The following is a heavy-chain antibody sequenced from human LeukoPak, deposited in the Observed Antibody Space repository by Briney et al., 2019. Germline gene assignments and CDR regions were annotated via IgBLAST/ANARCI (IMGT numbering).Heavy chain of an antibody. CDR3: AREEDYSSGWLTD. Sequence: SQTLSLTCAISGDSVSSNRAAWNWIRQSPSRGLEWLGRTYYRSKWYNGYAVSVKSRITINPDTSKKQFSLQLKYVTPEDTAVYYCAREEDYSSGWLTDWGQGTLVIVSS. CDR1: GDSVSSNRAA. V-gene: IGHV6-1*01. J-gene: IGHJ4*02. CDR2: TYYRSKWYN. D-gene: IGHD6-19*01.